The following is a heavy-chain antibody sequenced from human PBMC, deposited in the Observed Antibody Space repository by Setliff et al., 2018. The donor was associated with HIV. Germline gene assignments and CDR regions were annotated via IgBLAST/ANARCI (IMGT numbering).Heavy chain of an antibody. V-gene: IGHV4-59*08. CDR3: ARHRLLTFGGVTIDY. CDR2: IYYSGST. Sequence: SETLSLTCTVSGGSISNYYWSWIRQPPGKGLEWIGYIYYSGSTNYNPSLKSRVTISIDTSKNQFSLKLSSVTAADTAVYYCARHRLLTFGGVTIDYWGQGTLVTVSS. D-gene: IGHD3-16*01. J-gene: IGHJ4*02. CDR1: GGSISNYY.